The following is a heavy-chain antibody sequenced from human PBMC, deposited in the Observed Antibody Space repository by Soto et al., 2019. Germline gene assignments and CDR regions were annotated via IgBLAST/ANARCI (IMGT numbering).Heavy chain of an antibody. J-gene: IGHJ6*02. Sequence: RGESLKISCKGSGYSFTNYWINWVRQMPGKGLEWMGRIDPSDSYTNYSPSFQGHVTISADKSISTAYLQWSSLKASDTAMYYCAGGGVRGVITRTRDYYGMDVWGQGTTVTVSS. CDR2: IDPSDSYT. CDR1: GYSFTNYW. V-gene: IGHV5-10-1*01. D-gene: IGHD3-10*01. CDR3: AGGGVRGVITRTRDYYGMDV.